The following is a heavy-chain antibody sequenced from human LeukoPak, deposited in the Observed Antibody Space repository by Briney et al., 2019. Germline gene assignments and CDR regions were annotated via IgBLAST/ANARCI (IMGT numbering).Heavy chain of an antibody. CDR3: AREASVVVAAHYFDY. J-gene: IGHJ4*02. Sequence: ASVKVSCKASGYTFTCYYMHWVRQAPGQGLEWMGWISAYNGNTNYAQKLQGRVTMTTDTSTSTAYMERRSLRSDDTAVYDCAREASVVVAAHYFDYWGQGTLVTVSS. D-gene: IGHD2-15*01. CDR1: GYTFTCYY. CDR2: ISAYNGNT. V-gene: IGHV1-18*04.